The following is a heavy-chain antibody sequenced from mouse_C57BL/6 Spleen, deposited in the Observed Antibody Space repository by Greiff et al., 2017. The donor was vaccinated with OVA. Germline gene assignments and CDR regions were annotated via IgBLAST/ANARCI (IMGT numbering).Heavy chain of an antibody. CDR2: IDPYDSYT. D-gene: IGHD1-1*01. CDR3: ARWVVALYFGV. V-gene: IGHV1-50*01. J-gene: IGHJ1*03. Sequence: QVQLQQPGAELVKPGASVKLSCKASGYTFTSYWMPWVKQRPGQGLEWIGEIDPYDSYTNSHQKFKGQVTLTVDPSYSTAYMQLSSLTSEDSAVYDCARWVVALYFGVWGTGTTVTVSS. CDR1: GYTFTSYW.